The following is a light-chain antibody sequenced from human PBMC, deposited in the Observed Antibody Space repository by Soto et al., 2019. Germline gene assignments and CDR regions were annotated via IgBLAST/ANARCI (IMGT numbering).Light chain of an antibody. CDR1: QSVSRSD. V-gene: IGKV3-20*01. CDR2: GAS. J-gene: IGKJ1*01. Sequence: EIVLTQSPGTLSLSPGERATISCRASQSVSRSDLAWYQQKPGQAPRLLIYGASSRATGIPDRFSGSGSGTDFTLTISRMEPEDFAVYYCQQFSSTPSWTFGQGTKVDIK. CDR3: QQFSSTPSWT.